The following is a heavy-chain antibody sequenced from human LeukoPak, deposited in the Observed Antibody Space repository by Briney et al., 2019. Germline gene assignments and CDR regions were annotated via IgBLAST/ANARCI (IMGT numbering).Heavy chain of an antibody. D-gene: IGHD6-13*01. CDR1: VGSISRGGYY. CDR3: ARSSSSWHDAFDI. CDR2: IYYSGST. Sequence: SQTLSLTCTVSVGSISRGGYYWSWIRQHPGKGLEWIGYIYYSGSTYHNPSLKSRVTISVDTSKNQFSLKLSSVTAADTAVYYCARSSSSWHDAFDIWGQGTMVTVSS. J-gene: IGHJ3*02. V-gene: IGHV4-31*03.